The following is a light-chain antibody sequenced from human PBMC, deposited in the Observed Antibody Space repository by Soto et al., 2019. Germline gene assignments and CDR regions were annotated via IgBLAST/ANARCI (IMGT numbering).Light chain of an antibody. J-gene: IGLJ2*01. V-gene: IGLV2-14*01. Sequence: QSVLTQPASVSGSPGLSITISCTGTSNDVGGHDYVSWYRQHPDRAPRLLIFEGTNRPSGVSHRFSGSKSGNTASLTISGLQAEDEAMYFCSSSTNTNTLVIFGGRTKLTVL. CDR1: SNDVGGHDY. CDR2: EGT. CDR3: SSSTNTNTLVI.